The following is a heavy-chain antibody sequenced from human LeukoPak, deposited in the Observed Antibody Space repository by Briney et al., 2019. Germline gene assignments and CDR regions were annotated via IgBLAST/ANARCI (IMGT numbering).Heavy chain of an antibody. CDR1: GFTVSSNY. CDR3: AKEGYSRGYYSYYYMDV. J-gene: IGHJ6*03. V-gene: IGHV3-53*05. CDR2: IYKDAIT. D-gene: IGHD6-13*01. Sequence: GGSLRLSCAASGFTVSSNYMTWVRQAPGKGLEWVSVIYKDAITYYADTVKGRFTISRDNSKNTLYVQMNSLRAEDTAVYYCAKEGYSRGYYSYYYMDVWGKGTTVTVSS.